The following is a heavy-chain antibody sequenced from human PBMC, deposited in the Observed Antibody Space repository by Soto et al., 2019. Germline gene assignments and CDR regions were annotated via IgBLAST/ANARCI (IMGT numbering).Heavy chain of an antibody. Sequence: SETLSLTCTVSGASISYGGFSWSWIRQSPGKGLEWIGYISHLESTYFHPSFKSRLTMSIDRTRNQFSLRLSSVTAADMAVYYCARGGGYDSFDYWGQGVLVTVSS. V-gene: IGHV4-30-2*06. CDR2: ISHLEST. CDR3: ARGGGYDSFDY. J-gene: IGHJ4*02. CDR1: GASISYGGFS. D-gene: IGHD5-12*01.